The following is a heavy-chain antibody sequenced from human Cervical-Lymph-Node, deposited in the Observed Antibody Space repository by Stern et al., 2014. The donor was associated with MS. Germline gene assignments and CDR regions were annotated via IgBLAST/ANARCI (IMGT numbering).Heavy chain of an antibody. V-gene: IGHV3-15*01. D-gene: IGHD3-22*01. CDR2: LKSKTDGGTT. J-gene: IGHJ6*02. CDR1: GFTFSYAW. CDR3: TRLNYFDSSGYAYYYYGMDV. Sequence: EVQLEESGGGLVKPGGSLRLSCAASGFTFSYAWMSWVRQAPGKGLQRVGRLKSKTDGGTTDYAAPVKGRFTISRDDSKNTLYLEMNSLKTEDTAVYYCTRLNYFDSSGYAYYYYGMDVWGQGTTVTVSS.